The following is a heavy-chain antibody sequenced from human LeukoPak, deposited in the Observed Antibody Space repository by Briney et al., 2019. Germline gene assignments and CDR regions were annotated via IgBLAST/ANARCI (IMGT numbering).Heavy chain of an antibody. D-gene: IGHD6-19*01. CDR3: ARDPGRQYSSVADV. V-gene: IGHV3-7*03. J-gene: IGHJ6*02. CDR2: IKEDGSKK. CDR1: GFSFGSYW. Sequence: GGSLRLSCAASGFSFGSYWMNWVRRAPGKGLEWLANIKEDGSKKYYVDSVKGRFTISRDNAKNSLNLQMDSLRAENTAVYYCARDPGRQYSSVADVWGQGTTVTVSS.